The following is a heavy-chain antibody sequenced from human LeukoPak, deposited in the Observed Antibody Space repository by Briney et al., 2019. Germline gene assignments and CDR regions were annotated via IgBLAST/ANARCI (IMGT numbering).Heavy chain of an antibody. CDR1: GGSISSYY. CDR3: ARVGGDDSTGHYSVDY. Sequence: PSETLSLTCSVSGGSISSYYWSWIRQPAGMGLEWIGQIYSSGSTSYNPSLKSRVTISVDKSKNQFSLRLSSVTAADTAVYCCARVGGDDSTGHYSVDYWGQGTLVTVSS. V-gene: IGHV4-4*07. CDR2: IYSSGST. J-gene: IGHJ4*02. D-gene: IGHD3-22*01.